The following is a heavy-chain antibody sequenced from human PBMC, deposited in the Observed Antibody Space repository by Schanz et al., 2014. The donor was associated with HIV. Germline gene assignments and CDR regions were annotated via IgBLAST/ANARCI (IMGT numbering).Heavy chain of an antibody. V-gene: IGHV3-9*01. CDR1: GFTFDDYA. Sequence: EIQLVESGGGLVQPGRSLRLSCAASGFTFDDYAMYWVRQAPGKGLEWVSGISWSSGNIGYADSVKGRFTISRDTAKNSLYLQMNDVRPEDTAFYYCVKDFTTWKGGFDYWGQGTLVIVSS. CDR3: VKDFTTWKGGFDY. D-gene: IGHD1-1*01. CDR2: ISWSSGNI. J-gene: IGHJ4*02.